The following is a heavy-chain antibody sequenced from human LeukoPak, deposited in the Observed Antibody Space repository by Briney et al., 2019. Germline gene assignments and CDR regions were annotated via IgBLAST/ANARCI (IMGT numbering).Heavy chain of an antibody. J-gene: IGHJ4*02. Sequence: GGSLRLSCAASGFTFSSYWMSWVRQAPGKGLEWVANIKQDGSEENFVDSVKGRFTISRDNAKKSLYLQMNSLRAEDTAVYYCARGSSSGASLRHDYWGQGTLVTVSS. D-gene: IGHD1-26*01. V-gene: IGHV3-7*01. CDR2: IKQDGSEE. CDR3: ARGSSSGASLRHDY. CDR1: GFTFSSYW.